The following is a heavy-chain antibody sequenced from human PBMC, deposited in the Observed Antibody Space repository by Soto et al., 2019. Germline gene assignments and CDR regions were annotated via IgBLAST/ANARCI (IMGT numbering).Heavy chain of an antibody. D-gene: IGHD1-1*01. CDR2: ITTDKGKT. CDR1: GYTFTNYG. J-gene: IGHJ4*02. Sequence: QVQLVQSGPEVKKPGASVKVSCKTSGYTFTNYGIIWVRQAPGQGLEWMGWITTDKGKTTYAQKFQGRVTMTTDTSTSTAYMELRSLRSDERAMYYCATRSPALEYGGQGTLVTVSS. CDR3: ATRSPALEY. V-gene: IGHV1-18*01.